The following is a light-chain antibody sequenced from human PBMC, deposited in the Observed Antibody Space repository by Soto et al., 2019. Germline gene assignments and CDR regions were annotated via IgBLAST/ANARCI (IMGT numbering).Light chain of an antibody. V-gene: IGLV2-14*01. J-gene: IGLJ1*01. CDR3: SSYTVIRNYV. CDR2: EVT. CDR1: ISDVGGYNY. Sequence: LAQPSSWSGSPGQSITISCTGTISDVGGYNYVSWYQQHPGKAPKLMIYEVTNRPSGVSTRFSGSKSGNTASLIISGLQAEDEADYYCSSYTVIRNYVYGTGTKVTV.